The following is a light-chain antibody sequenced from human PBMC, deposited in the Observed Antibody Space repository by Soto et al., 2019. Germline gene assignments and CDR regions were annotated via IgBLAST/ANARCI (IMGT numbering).Light chain of an antibody. CDR1: SSGIGNYNY. Sequence: QSALTQPASVSGSPGQSITISCTGTSSGIGNYNYVSWYQQHSGKAPKLIIYEVNNRPSGVSNRFSGSNSDNTASLTISGLQAEDEADYYCSSYTTVNTLVSFGTGTKVTVL. J-gene: IGLJ1*01. CDR2: EVN. V-gene: IGLV2-14*01. CDR3: SSYTTVNTLVS.